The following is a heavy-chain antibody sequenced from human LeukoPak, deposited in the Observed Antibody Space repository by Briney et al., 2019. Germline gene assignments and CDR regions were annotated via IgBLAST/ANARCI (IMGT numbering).Heavy chain of an antibody. CDR2: INPDGRDT. CDR1: GFTFSSYG. V-gene: IGHV3-7*01. D-gene: IGHD2-21*02. J-gene: IGHJ1*01. CDR3: TSWGDTTAEYFQR. Sequence: GRSLRLSCAASGFTFSSYGMHWVRQAPGKGLEWVAHINPDGRDTYYVDSVKGRFTISRDNAQNSMYLQMNSLRVEDTAVYYCTSWGDTTAEYFQRWGQGTLVTVSS.